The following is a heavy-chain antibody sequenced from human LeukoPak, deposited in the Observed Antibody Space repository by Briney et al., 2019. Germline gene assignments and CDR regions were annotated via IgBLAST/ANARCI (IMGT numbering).Heavy chain of an antibody. J-gene: IGHJ4*02. V-gene: IGHV4-34*01. D-gene: IGHD3-22*01. Sequence: SETLSLTCAVYGGSFSGYYWSWIRQPPGKGLEWIGEINHSGSTNYNPSLKSRVTISVDTSKNQFSLKLSSVTAADTAVYYCARGGYYDSSGYWFDYWGQGTLVTVSS. CDR2: INHSGST. CDR3: ARGGYYDSSGYWFDY. CDR1: GGSFSGYY.